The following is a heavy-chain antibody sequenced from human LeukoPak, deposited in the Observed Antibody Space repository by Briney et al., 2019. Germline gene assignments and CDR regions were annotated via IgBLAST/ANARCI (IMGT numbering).Heavy chain of an antibody. CDR2: IKQDGGEK. Sequence: GGSLRLSCAASGFTFSGYWMSWLRQAPGKGLERVANIKQDGGEKCYVDSVKGRFTISRDNAKNSLYLQMNSLRAEDTAVYYCARDRGFGQADVWGKGTTVTVSS. CDR1: GFTFSGYW. CDR3: ARDRGFGQADV. D-gene: IGHD3-10*01. V-gene: IGHV3-7*01. J-gene: IGHJ6*04.